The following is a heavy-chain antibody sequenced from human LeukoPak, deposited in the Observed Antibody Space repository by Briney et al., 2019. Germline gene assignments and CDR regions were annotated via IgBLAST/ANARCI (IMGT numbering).Heavy chain of an antibody. CDR1: GFTFSSYG. CDR3: AKDIVVVPAATLRDDAFDI. CDR2: IRYDGSNR. Sequence: GGSLRLSCAASGFTFSSYGMHWVRQAPGKGLEWVAFIRYDGSNRYYPDSVKGRFTISRDNSKNTLYLQMNSLRAEDTAVYYCAKDIVVVPAATLRDDAFDIWGQGTMVTVSS. J-gene: IGHJ3*02. V-gene: IGHV3-30*02. D-gene: IGHD2-2*01.